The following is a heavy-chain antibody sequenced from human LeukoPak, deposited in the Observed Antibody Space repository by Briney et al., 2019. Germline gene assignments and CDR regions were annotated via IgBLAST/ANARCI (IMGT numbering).Heavy chain of an antibody. J-gene: IGHJ4*02. Sequence: GGSLRLSYAAPGFTFSSYWMSWVRQAPGKGLEWVANIKQDGSDKYYVDSVKGRFTISRDNAKNSLYLQMNSLRAEDTAVYYCARSLGYCSAGSCFPFDYWGQGTLVTVSS. CDR2: IKQDGSDK. V-gene: IGHV3-7*05. CDR1: GFTFSSYW. CDR3: ARSLGYCSAGSCFPFDY. D-gene: IGHD2-15*01.